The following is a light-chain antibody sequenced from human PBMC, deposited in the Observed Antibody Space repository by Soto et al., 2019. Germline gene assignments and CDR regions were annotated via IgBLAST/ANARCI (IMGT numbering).Light chain of an antibody. CDR2: KAS. Sequence: DIQMTQSPSTLSASVGDRVTIACRASQTISIWLAWYQQKPGKAPKLLIYKASTLDSGVPSRFSGSGSGTEFTLTISSLQPDDFATYYCQQYNSYPLTFGGGTKLEIK. CDR1: QTISIW. J-gene: IGKJ4*01. CDR3: QQYNSYPLT. V-gene: IGKV1-5*03.